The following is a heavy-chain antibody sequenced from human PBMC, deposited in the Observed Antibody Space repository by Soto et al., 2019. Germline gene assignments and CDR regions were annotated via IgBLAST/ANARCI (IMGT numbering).Heavy chain of an antibody. D-gene: IGHD5-12*01. J-gene: IGHJ4*02. CDR3: ARDLNRGLTDY. V-gene: IGHV1-18*01. CDR2: ISAYNGNT. Sequence: QVQLVQSGAEVKKPGASVKVSCKASGYTFTSYAISWVRQAPGQGLEWMGWISAYNGNTYYAQKLQGRVTMTTDTSTSADYMELRSLRADDTAVYYCARDLNRGLTDYWGQGTLVTVSS. CDR1: GYTFTSYA.